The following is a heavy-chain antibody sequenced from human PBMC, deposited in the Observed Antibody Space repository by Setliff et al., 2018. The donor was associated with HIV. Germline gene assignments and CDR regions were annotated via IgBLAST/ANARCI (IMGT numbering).Heavy chain of an antibody. CDR1: GGTFSSYA. CDR2: IIPIFGTA. CDR3: ARDGRLLNAFDI. Sequence: SVQVSCKASGGTFSSYAISWVRQAPGQGLGWMGGIIPIFGTANYAQKSQGRVTITTDESTSTAYMELSSLRSEDTAVYYCARDGRLLNAFDIWGQGTMGTVSS. V-gene: IGHV1-69*05. D-gene: IGHD2-15*01. J-gene: IGHJ3*02.